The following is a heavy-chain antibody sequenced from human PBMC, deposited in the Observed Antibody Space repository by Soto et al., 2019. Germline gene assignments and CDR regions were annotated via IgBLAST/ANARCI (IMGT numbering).Heavy chain of an antibody. CDR3: ARGRITGTATMGY. CDR2: INHSGST. CDR1: GGSFSNNY. V-gene: IGHV4-34*01. Sequence: PSETLSLTCAVYGGSFSNNYWSWIRQPPGKGLEWIGEINHSGSTNYNPSLKSRVTISVDTSKNQFSLKLSSVTAADTAVYYCARGRITGTATMGYWGQGTLVTVSS. D-gene: IGHD1-7*01. J-gene: IGHJ4*02.